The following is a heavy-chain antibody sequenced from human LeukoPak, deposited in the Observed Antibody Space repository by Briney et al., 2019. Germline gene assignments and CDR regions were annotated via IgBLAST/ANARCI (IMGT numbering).Heavy chain of an antibody. Sequence: SETLSLTCAVSDDSFSSHYWTWIRQPPGKGLAWIGYISYIGSTNYNPSLKSRVTISIDTSKNQFSLKLSSVTAADTAVYYCARDLVTVTKGFDIWGQGTMVSVSS. V-gene: IGHV4-59*11. J-gene: IGHJ3*02. CDR3: ARDLVTVTKGFDI. CDR2: ISYIGST. D-gene: IGHD4-17*01. CDR1: DDSFSSHY.